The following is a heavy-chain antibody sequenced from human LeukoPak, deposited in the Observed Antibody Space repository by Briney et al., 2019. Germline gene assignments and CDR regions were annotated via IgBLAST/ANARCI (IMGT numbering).Heavy chain of an antibody. J-gene: IGHJ4*02. CDR3: ARDLLYDSSGYRDY. V-gene: IGHV3-30-3*01. CDR1: GFTFSSYA. D-gene: IGHD3-22*01. CDR2: ISYDGSNK. Sequence: GGSLRLSCAASGFTFSSYAMHWVRQAPGKGLEWVAVISYDGSNKYYADSVKGRFTISRDNSKNTLYLQMNSLRAEDTAVYYCARDLLYDSSGYRDYWGQGTLVTVSS.